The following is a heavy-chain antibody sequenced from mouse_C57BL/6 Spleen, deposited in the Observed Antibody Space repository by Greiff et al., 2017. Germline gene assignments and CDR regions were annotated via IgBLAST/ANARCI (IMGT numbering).Heavy chain of an antibody. CDR2: ISSGGDYI. CDR1: GFTFSSYA. V-gene: IGHV5-9-1*02. CDR3: TRDPYGYDGYFDV. D-gene: IGHD2-2*01. Sequence: EVKVVESGEGLVKPGGSLKLSCAASGFTFSSYAMSWVRQTPEKRLEWVAYISSGGDYIYYADTVKGRFTISRDNARNTLYLQMSSLKSEDTAMYYCTRDPYGYDGYFDVWGTGTTVTVSS. J-gene: IGHJ1*03.